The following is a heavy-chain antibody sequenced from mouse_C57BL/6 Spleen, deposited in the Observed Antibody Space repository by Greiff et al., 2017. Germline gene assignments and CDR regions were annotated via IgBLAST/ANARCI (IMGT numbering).Heavy chain of an antibody. V-gene: IGHV1-61*01. CDR1: GYTFTSYW. CDR3: ARSITTDRDY. D-gene: IGHD1-1*01. CDR2: IYPSDSET. J-gene: IGHJ2*01. Sequence: QVQLQQPGAELVRPGSSVKLSCKASGYTFTSYWMDWVKQRPGQGLEWIGNIYPSDSETHYNQKFKDKATLTVDKSSSTAYMQLSSLTSEDSAVYYCARSITTDRDYWGQGTTLTVSS.